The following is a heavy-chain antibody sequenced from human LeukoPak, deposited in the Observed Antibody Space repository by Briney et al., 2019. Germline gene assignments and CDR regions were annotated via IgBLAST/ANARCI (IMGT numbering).Heavy chain of an antibody. CDR1: GGSISSYY. J-gene: IGHJ5*02. Sequence: SETLSLTCTVSGGSISSYYWSWIRQPPGKGLEWIGYIYTSGSTNYNPSLKRRVTISVDTSKNQFSLKLSSVTAADTAVYYCARPYGDYPNWFDPWGQGTLVTVSS. CDR2: IYTSGST. D-gene: IGHD4-17*01. CDR3: ARPYGDYPNWFDP. V-gene: IGHV4-4*09.